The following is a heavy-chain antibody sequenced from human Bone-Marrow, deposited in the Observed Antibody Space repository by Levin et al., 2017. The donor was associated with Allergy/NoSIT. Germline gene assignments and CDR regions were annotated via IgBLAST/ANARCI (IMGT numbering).Heavy chain of an antibody. Sequence: PGGSLRLSCAASGFTFSSYSMNWVRQAPGKGLEWVSSISSSSSYIYYADSVKGRFTISRDNAKNSLYLQMNSLRAEDTAVYYCARNYGGNPVAAFDIWGQGTMVTVSS. CDR3: ARNYGGNPVAAFDI. CDR1: GFTFSSYS. J-gene: IGHJ3*02. D-gene: IGHD4-23*01. CDR2: ISSSSSYI. V-gene: IGHV3-21*01.